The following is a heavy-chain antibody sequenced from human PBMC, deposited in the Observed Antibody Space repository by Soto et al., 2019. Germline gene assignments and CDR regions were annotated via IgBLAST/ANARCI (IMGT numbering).Heavy chain of an antibody. J-gene: IGHJ4*02. Sequence: ETLSLTCTVSGGSISSSSYYWNWIRQPPGKGLEWIGSVYYSGTTYYNPSLKSRVTISTDTSKNQFSLRLDSVTASDAAVYYCATESSGSSPLHFDFWGQGALVTVSS. V-gene: IGHV4-39*07. CDR1: GGSISSSSYY. CDR2: VYYSGTT. CDR3: ATESSGSSPLHFDF. D-gene: IGHD3-22*01.